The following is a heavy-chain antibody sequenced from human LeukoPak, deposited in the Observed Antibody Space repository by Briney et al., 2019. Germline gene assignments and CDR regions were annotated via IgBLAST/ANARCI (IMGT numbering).Heavy chain of an antibody. CDR2: IYYSGST. D-gene: IGHD3-9*01. Sequence: SETLSLTCTVSGGSISGYYWSWIRQPPGKGLEWIGYIYYSGSTNYNPSLKSRVTISVDTPKNQFSLKLSSVTAADTAVYYCATHILTGYYDAFDIWGQGTMVTVSS. CDR3: ATHILTGYYDAFDI. J-gene: IGHJ3*02. V-gene: IGHV4-59*01. CDR1: GGSISGYY.